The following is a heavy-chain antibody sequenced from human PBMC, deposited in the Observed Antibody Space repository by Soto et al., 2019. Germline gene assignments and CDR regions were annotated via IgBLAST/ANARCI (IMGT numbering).Heavy chain of an antibody. CDR2: IYYSGST. D-gene: IGHD5-18*01. V-gene: IGHV4-30-4*01. CDR1: GGSISSGDYY. J-gene: IGHJ4*02. CDR3: ARVPKHTAMVYFDY. Sequence: SETLSLTCTVSGGSISSGDYYWSWIRQPPGKGLEWIGYIYYSGSTYYNPSLKSRVTISVDTSKNQFSLKLSSVTAADTAVYYCARVPKHTAMVYFDYWGQGTLVTVSS.